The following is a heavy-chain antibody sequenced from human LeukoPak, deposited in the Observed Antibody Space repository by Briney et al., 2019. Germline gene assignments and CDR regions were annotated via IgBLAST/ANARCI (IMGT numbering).Heavy chain of an antibody. D-gene: IGHD3-16*01. V-gene: IGHV4-59*01. CDR3: ARVFWGQLHAFDF. J-gene: IGHJ3*01. CDR1: GASISSYY. Sequence: PSETLSLTCTVSGASISSYYWSWIRQPPGKGLGWIGYIYYSGSTNYNPSLKSRVTISIDTSKNQFSLNLSSVTAADTAVYYCARVFWGQLHAFDFWGQGTMVTVSS. CDR2: IYYSGST.